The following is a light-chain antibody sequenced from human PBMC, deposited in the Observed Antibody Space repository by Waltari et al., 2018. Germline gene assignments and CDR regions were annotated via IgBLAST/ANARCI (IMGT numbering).Light chain of an antibody. Sequence: SYELTQPPSVSVSPGQTARIACAGDAFTRKYVYWYQQKPGQAPKLVIYEDNKRPPVLSERFSASSSGTLAALSIAGAQREDEADYYCYSTDSTGNLWVFGGGTKVNVL. J-gene: IGLJ3*02. CDR2: EDN. CDR1: AFTRKY. V-gene: IGLV3-10*01. CDR3: YSTDSTGNLWV.